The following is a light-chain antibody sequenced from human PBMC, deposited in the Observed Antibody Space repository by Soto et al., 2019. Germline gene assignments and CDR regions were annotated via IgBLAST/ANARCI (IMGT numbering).Light chain of an antibody. CDR2: DAS. CDR3: QQRSNWPWT. CDR1: PSVSSY. J-gene: IGKJ1*01. Sequence: EIVLTQSPATLSLSPGERATLSCRASPSVSSYLAWYQQKPGQAPRLLIYDASNRATGIPARFSGSGSGTDFTLTISSLEHGDFAVYYCQQRSNWPWTFGQGTKVEIK. V-gene: IGKV3-11*01.